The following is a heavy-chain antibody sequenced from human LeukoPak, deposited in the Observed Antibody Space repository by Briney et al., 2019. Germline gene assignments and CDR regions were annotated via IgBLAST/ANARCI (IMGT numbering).Heavy chain of an antibody. Sequence: GGSLRLSCAASGFTFSSYAMSWVRQAPGKGLEWVSAISGSGGSTYYADSVKGRFTISRDNAKDSLFLQVNSLRAEDTAVYYCTRDANYYVWGQGTTVTVSS. V-gene: IGHV3-23*01. D-gene: IGHD3-10*01. CDR3: TRDANYYV. CDR2: ISGSGGST. J-gene: IGHJ6*02. CDR1: GFTFSSYA.